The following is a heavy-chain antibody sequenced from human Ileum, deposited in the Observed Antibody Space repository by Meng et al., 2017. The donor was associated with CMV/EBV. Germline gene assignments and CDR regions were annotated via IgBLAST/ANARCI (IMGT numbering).Heavy chain of an antibody. D-gene: IGHD5-18*01. J-gene: IGHJ4*02. V-gene: IGHV1-69*05. CDR2: IIPIFGTA. CDR1: GYTFTSYG. Sequence: SAKVFCKASGYTFTSYGISWVRQVPGQGLEWMGGIIPIFGTANYAQKFQGRVTITTDESTSTAYMELSSLRSEDTAVYYCARESRYSYGLDYWGQGTLVTVSS. CDR3: ARESRYSYGLDY.